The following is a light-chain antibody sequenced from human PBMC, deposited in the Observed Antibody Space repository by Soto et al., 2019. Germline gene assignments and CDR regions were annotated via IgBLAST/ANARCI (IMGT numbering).Light chain of an antibody. CDR2: AAS. CDR1: QGIRND. Sequence: AIQMTQSPSSLSASVGDSVTITCRASQGIRNDLAWYQQKPGKAPELLIYAASSLQSGAPSRFNGSGSGADXXXTISSLQPEDFATYYCLQDYNYPRTFGQGTKVEIK. J-gene: IGKJ1*01. CDR3: LQDYNYPRT. V-gene: IGKV1-6*01.